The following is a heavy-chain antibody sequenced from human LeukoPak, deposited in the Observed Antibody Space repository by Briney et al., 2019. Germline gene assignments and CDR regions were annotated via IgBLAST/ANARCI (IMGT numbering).Heavy chain of an antibody. D-gene: IGHD2/OR15-2a*01. J-gene: IGHJ4*02. V-gene: IGHV4-59*01. Sequence: SETLSLTCTVSGGSISSYYWSWIRQPPGKGLEWIGYIYTSGNTNYNPSLKSRVTISVDTSKNQFSLDLNSVTAADTAVYYCARGSRNSVDYWGQGTLVTVSS. CDR1: GGSISSYY. CDR3: ARGSRNSVDY. CDR2: IYTSGNT.